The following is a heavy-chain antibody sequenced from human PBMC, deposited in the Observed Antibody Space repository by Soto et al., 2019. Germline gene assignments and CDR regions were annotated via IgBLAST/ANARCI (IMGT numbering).Heavy chain of an antibody. J-gene: IGHJ4*02. CDR3: ARHVYYDVLKKNY. CDR2: IYPGNSDT. D-gene: IGHD3-9*01. Sequence: GESLKISCKGSGYNFANYWIGWVRQMPGKGLEWMGIIYPGNSDTRYSPSFQGQVTISADTSISTAYLEWSSLKASDTAIHYCARHVYYDVLKKNYWGQGTLVTVSS. CDR1: GYNFANYW. V-gene: IGHV5-51*01.